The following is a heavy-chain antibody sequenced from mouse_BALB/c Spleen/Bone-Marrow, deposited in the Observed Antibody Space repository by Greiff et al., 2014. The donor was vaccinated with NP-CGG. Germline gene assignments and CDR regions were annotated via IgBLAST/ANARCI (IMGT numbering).Heavy chain of an antibody. CDR1: GYSFTGYY. CDR3: ARKLYGNYAY. J-gene: IGHJ3*01. Sequence: EVKLQQSGPELVKPGPSVKISCKASGYSFTGYYMHWVKQSPGKSLEWIGEINPYNGGTSYNQKFKGKATLTVDTSSSTAFMELHSLSADDSLVYYCARKLYGNYAYWGQGTLVTVSA. D-gene: IGHD2-10*02. V-gene: IGHV1S30*01. CDR2: INPYNGGT.